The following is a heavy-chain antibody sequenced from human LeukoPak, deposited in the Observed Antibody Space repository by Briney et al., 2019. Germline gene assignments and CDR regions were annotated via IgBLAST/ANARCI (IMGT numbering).Heavy chain of an antibody. CDR3: ARVMWSDNGRGNNWFDP. CDR1: GFSFNDYG. Sequence: GGSLRLSCAASGFSFNDYGMHRIRQAPGKGLEWVAFVRYDGINKLYADSVKGRFTISSDTSINTLYLQMNSLRVEDTAVYYCARVMWSDNGRGNNWFDPWGQGTLVTVSS. CDR2: VRYDGINK. J-gene: IGHJ5*02. D-gene: IGHD2-21*01. V-gene: IGHV3-30*02.